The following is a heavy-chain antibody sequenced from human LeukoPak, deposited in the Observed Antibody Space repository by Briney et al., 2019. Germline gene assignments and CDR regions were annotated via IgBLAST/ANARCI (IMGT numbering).Heavy chain of an antibody. CDR1: GFTFSTYG. Sequence: GGSLRLSCAASGFTFSTYGMHWVRQAPGKGLEWVAFIRYDGSNKYYADSVKGRFTISRDNSKNTLYLQMNSLRAEDTAVYYCAKSKGVGVMITPDVYWGQGTLVTVSS. CDR2: IRYDGSNK. D-gene: IGHD3-16*01. CDR3: AKSKGVGVMITPDVY. J-gene: IGHJ4*02. V-gene: IGHV3-30*02.